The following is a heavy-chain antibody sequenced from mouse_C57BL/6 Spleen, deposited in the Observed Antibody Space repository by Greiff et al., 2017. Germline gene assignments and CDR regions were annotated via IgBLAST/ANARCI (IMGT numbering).Heavy chain of an antibody. CDR3: ARRGGYGNPAWFAY. D-gene: IGHD2-1*01. J-gene: IGHJ3*01. CDR1: GYAFSSYW. CDR2: IYPGDGDT. V-gene: IGHV1-80*01. Sequence: VQLQQSGAELVKPGASVKISCKASGYAFSSYWMNWVKQRPGKGLEWIGQIYPGDGDTNYNGKFKGKDTLTADKSSSTAYMQLSRLTSEDSAVYFCARRGGYGNPAWFAYWGQGTLVTVSA.